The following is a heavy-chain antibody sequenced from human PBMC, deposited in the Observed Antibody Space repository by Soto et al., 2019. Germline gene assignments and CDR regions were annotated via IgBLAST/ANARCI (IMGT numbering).Heavy chain of an antibody. CDR2: ITPFSGDV. V-gene: IGHV1-45*02. Sequence: QMQLVQSGAEVKRTGSTVMVSCKALGNTFTYRYLHWVRQAPGQALEWMGWITPFSGDVHYAQKFQERVTITRDRSINTAYMGMSSLRPEVAAMDYCASGGAGSGPFTWELPDYWGQGTLVTVSS. J-gene: IGHJ4*02. CDR1: GNTFTYRY. D-gene: IGHD1-26*01. CDR3: ASGGAGSGPFTWELPDY.